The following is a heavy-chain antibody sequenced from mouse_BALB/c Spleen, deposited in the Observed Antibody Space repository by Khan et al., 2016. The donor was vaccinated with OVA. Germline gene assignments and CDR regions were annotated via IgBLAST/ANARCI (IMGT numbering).Heavy chain of an antibody. Sequence: QVQLQQSGAELARPGASVKMSCKASGYTFTSYTIHWIKKRPGQGLEWIGYINPSNGYTNYNQKFKDKATLTTDKSSTTAYLQLSSLTSDDSAVYNCVRGAAYHRNDCWFAYWGQGTLVTVSA. D-gene: IGHD2-14*01. CDR2: INPSNGYT. V-gene: IGHV1-4*01. CDR1: GYTFTSYT. J-gene: IGHJ3*01. CDR3: VRGAAYHRNDCWFAY.